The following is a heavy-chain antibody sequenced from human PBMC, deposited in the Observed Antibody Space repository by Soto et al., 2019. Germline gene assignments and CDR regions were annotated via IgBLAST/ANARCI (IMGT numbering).Heavy chain of an antibody. D-gene: IGHD1-20*01. CDR3: ARRLGIGIAGKRSGVTFDY. Sequence: SETLSLTCAVSGGSISSSNWWSWVRHPPGKGLEWIGEIYHSGSTNYNPSLKSRVTISVDKSKNQFSLKLSSVTAADTAVYYCARRLGIGIAGKRSGVTFDYWGQGTLVTVSS. CDR2: IYHSGST. J-gene: IGHJ4*02. V-gene: IGHV4-4*02. CDR1: GGSISSSNW.